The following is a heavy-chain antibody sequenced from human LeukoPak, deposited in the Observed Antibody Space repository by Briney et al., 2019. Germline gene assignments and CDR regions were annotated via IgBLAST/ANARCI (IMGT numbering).Heavy chain of an antibody. CDR3: ARERAGDYDFWSGYYN. V-gene: IGHV1-2*02. D-gene: IGHD3-3*01. CDR1: GYTFTGYY. CDR2: INPNSGGT. Sequence: GASVKVSRKASGYTFTGYYMHWVRQAPGQGLEWMGWINPNSGGTNYAQKFQGRVTMTRDTSISTAYMELSRLRSDDTAVYYCARERAGDYDFWSGYYNWGQGTLVTVSS. J-gene: IGHJ4*02.